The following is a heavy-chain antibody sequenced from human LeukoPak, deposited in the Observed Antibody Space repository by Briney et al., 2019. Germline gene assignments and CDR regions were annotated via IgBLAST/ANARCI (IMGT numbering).Heavy chain of an antibody. CDR2: ISYDGSNK. Sequence: GRSLRFSCAASGFTFSSYGMHWVRQAPGKGLVWVAVISYDGSNKYYADSVKGRFTISRDNSKNTLYLQMNSLRAEDTAVYYCAKDPRLRYFDGYFDYWGQGTLVTVSS. J-gene: IGHJ4*02. D-gene: IGHD3-9*01. V-gene: IGHV3-30*18. CDR3: AKDPRLRYFDGYFDY. CDR1: GFTFSSYG.